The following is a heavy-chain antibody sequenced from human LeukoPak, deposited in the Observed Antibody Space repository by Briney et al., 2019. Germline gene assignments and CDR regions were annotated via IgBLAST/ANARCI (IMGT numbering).Heavy chain of an antibody. D-gene: IGHD1-1*01. J-gene: IGHJ3*02. CDR2: ISTGSSII. Sequence: PGGSLRLSCAASRFTISDYYMTWIRQAPGKGLEWVSYISTGSSIIYYADSVKGRFTISRDNAKNSLYLQMNSLRPEDTALYYCARDEIYKRGLSDIWGQGTMVTVSS. V-gene: IGHV3-11*04. CDR1: RFTISDYY. CDR3: ARDEIYKRGLSDI.